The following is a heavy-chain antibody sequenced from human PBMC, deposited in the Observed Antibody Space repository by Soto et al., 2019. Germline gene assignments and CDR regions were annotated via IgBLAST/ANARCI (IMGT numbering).Heavy chain of an antibody. D-gene: IGHD3-16*02. CDR3: ARAPETPPIVRVVVPYFFDS. CDR1: GGSISSGDYY. V-gene: IGHV4-30-4*01. CDR2: IYYSGST. Sequence: SETLCLTWTVAGGSISSGDYYWSWIRQPPGKGLEWIGYIYYSGSTYYNPSLKSRVTISVDTSKNQFSLKLSSVTAADTAVYYCARAPETPPIVRVVVPYFFDSWGQGTLVTVSS. J-gene: IGHJ4*02.